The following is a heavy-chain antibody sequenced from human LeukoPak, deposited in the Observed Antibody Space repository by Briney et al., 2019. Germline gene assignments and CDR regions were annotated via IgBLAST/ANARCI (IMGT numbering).Heavy chain of an antibody. J-gene: IGHJ4*02. CDR3: ARGHASGWDYFDS. CDR2: LYYNGST. Sequence: SETLSLTCTVSGDSISSSSYSWGWLRQPPGKGLHWIGSLYYNGSTYYNPSLKSRITIPGDTSSNHFSLRLSSVTAADTAVYFCARGHASGWDYFDSWGQGTLVTVSS. CDR1: GDSISSSSYS. V-gene: IGHV4-39*02. D-gene: IGHD6-19*01.